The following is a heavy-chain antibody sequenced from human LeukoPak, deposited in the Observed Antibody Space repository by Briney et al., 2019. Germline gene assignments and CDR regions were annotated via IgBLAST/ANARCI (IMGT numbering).Heavy chain of an antibody. CDR2: IIPIFGTA. D-gene: IGHD6-13*01. V-gene: IGHV1-69*06. J-gene: IGHJ4*02. CDR1: GGTFSSYA. CDR3: ARGRYSSSWYVDY. Sequence: ASVKVSCKASGGTFSSYAISWVRQAPGQGLEWMGGIIPIFGTANYAQKFQGRVTITADKSTSTAYMELSSLRSEDTAAYYCARGRYSSSWYVDYWGQGTLVTVSS.